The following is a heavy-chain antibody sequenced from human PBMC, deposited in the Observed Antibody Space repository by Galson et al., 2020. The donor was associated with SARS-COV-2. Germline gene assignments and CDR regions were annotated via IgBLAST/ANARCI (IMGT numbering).Heavy chain of an antibody. Sequence: SETLSLTCAVYGGSFSGYYWTWIRQPPGKGLEWIGESDHSGNPNYNPSLKSRVTISADTSKNQFSLKLTSVTAADTAVYYCARSSKLDSWGQGTLVTVSS. V-gene: IGHV4-34*01. CDR2: SDHSGNP. CDR3: ARSSKLDS. J-gene: IGHJ4*02. CDR1: GGSFSGYY.